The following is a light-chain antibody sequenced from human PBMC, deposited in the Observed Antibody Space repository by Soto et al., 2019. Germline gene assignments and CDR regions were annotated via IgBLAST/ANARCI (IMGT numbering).Light chain of an antibody. CDR1: QSVSNK. CDR3: QQYINWPQYT. J-gene: IGKJ2*01. CDR2: DAS. V-gene: IGKV3-15*01. Sequence: EIVMTQSPATLSASPGERATLSCRASQSVSNKLAWYQQRPGQAPRLLISDASTRATGVPVRFSGSGSGTEFTLAISSLQHEDFAVYYCQQYINWPQYTFGQGTKLEIK.